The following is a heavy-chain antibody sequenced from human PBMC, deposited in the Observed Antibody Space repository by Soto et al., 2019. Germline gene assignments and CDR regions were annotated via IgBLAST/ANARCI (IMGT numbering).Heavy chain of an antibody. J-gene: IGHJ4*02. CDR3: ARGSGYHNY. CDR1: GYTFTSNW. V-gene: IGHV5-51*01. D-gene: IGHD5-12*01. Sequence: PGESLKISCKGSGYTFTSNWIAWVRQMPGKGLERMGIIYPSDSDTRYSPSFQGQVIISADKSISTAYLQWSSLKASDTAMYYCARGSGYHNYWGQGTLVTVSS. CDR2: IYPSDSDT.